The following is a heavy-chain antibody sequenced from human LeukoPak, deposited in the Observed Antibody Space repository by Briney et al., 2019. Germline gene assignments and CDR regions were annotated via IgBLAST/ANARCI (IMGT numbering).Heavy chain of an antibody. Sequence: SETLSLTCAVYGGSFSGYYWSWIRQPPGKGLEWIGGINHSGSTNYNPSLKSRVTISVDTSKNQFSLKLSSVTAADTAVYYCARGSTRYYYYYMDVWGKGTTVTVSS. D-gene: IGHD3-16*02. CDR1: GGSFSGYY. CDR3: ARGSTRYYYYYMDV. V-gene: IGHV4-34*01. CDR2: INHSGST. J-gene: IGHJ6*03.